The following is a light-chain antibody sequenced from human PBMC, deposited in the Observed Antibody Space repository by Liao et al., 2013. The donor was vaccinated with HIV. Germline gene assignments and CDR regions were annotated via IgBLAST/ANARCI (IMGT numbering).Light chain of an antibody. CDR2: QDS. Sequence: SYELTQAPSVSVSPGQTASITCSGDNLGDKYVCWYQQKPGQSPVLVIYQDSRRSSGIPERFSGSNSGNTATLTISGTQAMDEADYYCQAWDSSTVWVFGGGTKLTVL. CDR3: QAWDSSTVWV. V-gene: IGLV3-1*01. CDR1: NLGDKY. J-gene: IGLJ3*02.